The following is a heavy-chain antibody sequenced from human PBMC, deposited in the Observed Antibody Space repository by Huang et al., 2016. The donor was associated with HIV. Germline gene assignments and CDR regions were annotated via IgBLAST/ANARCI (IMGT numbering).Heavy chain of an antibody. D-gene: IGHD2-21*01. Sequence: QVQLVQSGAEVKKPGASVKVSCKVSGYTFTELSIHWVRQAPGKGREWMGGFAPENGETNYEQNFQGRVTMTEDTSTDTAYMELNSLRSEDTAVYYCATGFDTYYDIWGQGTMVIASS. CDR1: GYTFTELS. CDR2: FAPENGET. V-gene: IGHV1-24*01. J-gene: IGHJ3*02. CDR3: ATGFDTYYDI.